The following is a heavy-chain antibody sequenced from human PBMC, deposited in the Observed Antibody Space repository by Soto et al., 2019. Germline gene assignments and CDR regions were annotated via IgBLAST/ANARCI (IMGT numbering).Heavy chain of an antibody. CDR1: GGSITNYY. Sequence: QVQLQESGPGLVKPSETLSLTCTVSGGSITNYYWSWMRQPPGKGLEWIGYMYYSGSSKYNPSLKSRVTISVDTSKNQFSLRLNSVTTADFSLFLCARDMVTTGWFDSWGQGTLVTVSS. V-gene: IGHV4-59*01. CDR3: ARDMVTTGWFDS. D-gene: IGHD2-21*02. J-gene: IGHJ5*01. CDR2: MYYSGSS.